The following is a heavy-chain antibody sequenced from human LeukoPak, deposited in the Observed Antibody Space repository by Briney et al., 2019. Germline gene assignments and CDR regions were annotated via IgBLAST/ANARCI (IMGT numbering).Heavy chain of an antibody. CDR1: GFTFSSYW. Sequence: GGSLRLSCAASGFTFSSYWMSWVRQTPGKGLECVSVVTGSGGDTYYTGSVNGRFTISRDNSKNTLYLQMNSLRAEDTAIYYCARGTLEHCSGASCYPLDSWGQGTLVTVSS. CDR2: VTGSGGDT. J-gene: IGHJ5*01. V-gene: IGHV3-23*01. CDR3: ARGTLEHCSGASCYPLDS. D-gene: IGHD2-15*01.